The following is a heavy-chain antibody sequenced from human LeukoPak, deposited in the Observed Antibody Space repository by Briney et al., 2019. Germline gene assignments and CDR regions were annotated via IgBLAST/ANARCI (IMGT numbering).Heavy chain of an antibody. D-gene: IGHD3-3*01. CDR3: AKVPRYYDFPVY. CDR1: GFTFSDYY. J-gene: IGHJ4*02. Sequence: TGGSLRLSCAASGFTFSDYYMSWIRQAPGKGLEWVSAISGSGGSTYYADSVKGRFTISRGNSKNTLYLQMNSLRAEDTAVYYCAKVPRYYDFPVYWGQGTLVTVSS. CDR2: ISGSGGST. V-gene: IGHV3-23*01.